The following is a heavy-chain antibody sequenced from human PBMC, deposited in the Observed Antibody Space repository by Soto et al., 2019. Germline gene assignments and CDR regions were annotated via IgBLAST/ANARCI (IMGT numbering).Heavy chain of an antibody. V-gene: IGHV1-18*01. J-gene: IGHJ4*02. D-gene: IGHD3-22*01. CDR1: GYRFTSYG. CDR3: AASYSSGYYYSDY. CDR2: ISAYNGNT. Sequence: ASVKVSCTASGYRFTSYGISWVRQAPGQGLEWMGWISAYNGNTNYAQKLQGRVTMTTDTSTSTAYMELRSLRSDDTAVYYCAASYSSGYYYSDYWGQGTLVTSPQ.